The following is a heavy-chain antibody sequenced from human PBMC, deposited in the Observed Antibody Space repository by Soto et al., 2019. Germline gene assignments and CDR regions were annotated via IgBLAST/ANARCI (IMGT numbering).Heavy chain of an antibody. D-gene: IGHD1-7*01. CDR3: ASYPRITGTTISDY. CDR1: GFTFSSYS. J-gene: IGHJ4*02. V-gene: IGHV3-48*01. Sequence: GGSLRLSCAASGFTFSSYSMNWVRQAPGKGLEWVSYISSSSSTIYYADSVKGRFTIPRDNAKNSLYLQMNSLRAEDTAVYYCASYPRITGTTISDYWGQGTLVTVSS. CDR2: ISSSSSTI.